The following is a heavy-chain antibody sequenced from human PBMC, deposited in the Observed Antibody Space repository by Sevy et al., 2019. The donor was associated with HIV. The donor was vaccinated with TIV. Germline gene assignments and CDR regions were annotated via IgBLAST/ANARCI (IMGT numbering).Heavy chain of an antibody. J-gene: IGHJ6*02. D-gene: IGHD2-2*01. Sequence: GGSLRISCAASGFTFSSYGMHWVRQAPGKGLEWVAVIWYDGSNKYYADSVKGRFTISRDNSKNTLYLQMNSLRAEETAVYYCARPPRTYCSSTSCRYYYYGIDVRGQGTTVTVSS. CDR2: IWYDGSNK. V-gene: IGHV3-33*01. CDR3: ARPPRTYCSSTSCRYYYYGIDV. CDR1: GFTFSSYG.